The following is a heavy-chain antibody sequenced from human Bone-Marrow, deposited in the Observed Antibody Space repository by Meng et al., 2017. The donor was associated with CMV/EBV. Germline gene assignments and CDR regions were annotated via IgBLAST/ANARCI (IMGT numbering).Heavy chain of an antibody. CDR3: AKDGPAQLPQFNYYGVDV. Sequence: GESLKISCAASGFTFSNYAMSWVRQAPGKGLEWVSVIYSGGSSAYYADSVKGRFTISRDNSKNTLYLQMDGLRAEDTAVYYCAKDGPAQLPQFNYYGVDVWGQGTTVTVSS. J-gene: IGHJ6*02. CDR1: GFTFSNYA. CDR2: IYSGGSSA. D-gene: IGHD2-2*01. V-gene: IGHV3-23*03.